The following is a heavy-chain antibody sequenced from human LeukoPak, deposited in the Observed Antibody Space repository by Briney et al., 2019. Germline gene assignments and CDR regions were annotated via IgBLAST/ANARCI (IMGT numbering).Heavy chain of an antibody. V-gene: IGHV3-53*05. CDR1: GFTVSSNY. Sequence: PGGSLRLSCAASGFTVSSNYMSWVRQAPGKGLEWVSVIYSGGSTYYADSVKGRFTISRDNAKNSLYLQMNSLRAEDTALYYCAKVEQGGYYDSSGPFDYWGQGTLVTVSS. CDR3: AKVEQGGYYDSSGPFDY. J-gene: IGHJ4*02. CDR2: IYSGGST. D-gene: IGHD3-22*01.